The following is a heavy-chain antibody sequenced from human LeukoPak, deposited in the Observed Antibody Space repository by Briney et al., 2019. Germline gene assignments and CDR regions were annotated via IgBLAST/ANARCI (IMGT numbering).Heavy chain of an antibody. J-gene: IGHJ4*02. D-gene: IGHD1-26*01. V-gene: IGHV3-48*03. CDR2: ISSSGSTI. Sequence: GGSLRLSCVASGCTFSSSWMTWVRQAPGKGLEWVSYISSSGSTIYYADSVKGRFTTSRDNAKNSLYLQMNSLRAEDTAVYYCARESKSGSQASDYWGQGTLVTVSS. CDR3: ARESKSGSQASDY. CDR1: GCTFSSSW.